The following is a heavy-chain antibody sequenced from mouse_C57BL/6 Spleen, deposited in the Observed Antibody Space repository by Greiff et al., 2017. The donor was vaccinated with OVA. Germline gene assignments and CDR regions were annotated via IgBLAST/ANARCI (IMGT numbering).Heavy chain of an antibody. Sequence: EVQGVESGGDLVKPGGSLKLSCAASGFTFSSYGMSWVRQTPDKRLEWVATISSGGSYTYYPDSVKGRFTISRDNAKNTLYLQMSSLKSEDTAMYYCARRRGNYAGSAMDYWGQGTSVTVSS. CDR2: ISSGGSYT. CDR1: GFTFSSYG. V-gene: IGHV5-6*01. CDR3: ARRRGNYAGSAMDY. D-gene: IGHD2-1*01. J-gene: IGHJ4*01.